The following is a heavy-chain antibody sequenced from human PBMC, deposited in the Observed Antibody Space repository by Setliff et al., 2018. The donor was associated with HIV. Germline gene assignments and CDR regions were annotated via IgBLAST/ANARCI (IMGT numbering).Heavy chain of an antibody. CDR2: ISYIGST. D-gene: IGHD6-13*01. CDR1: GGSISSGDHY. Sequence: PSETLSLTCTVSGGSISSGDHYWSWIRQHPGKGLEWIGYISYIGSTHYNPSLESRAHISVDTSKNVFSLKLSSVTAADTAVYYCARGAGLGQEGEYFHHWGQGTLVTVSS. V-gene: IGHV4-31*03. J-gene: IGHJ1*01. CDR3: ARGAGLGQEGEYFHH.